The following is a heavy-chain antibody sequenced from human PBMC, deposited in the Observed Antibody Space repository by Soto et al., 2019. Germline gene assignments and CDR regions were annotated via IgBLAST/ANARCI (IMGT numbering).Heavy chain of an antibody. D-gene: IGHD1-1*01. CDR2: INPSGGST. Sequence: SVKVSYRASGYTFTSYYMHWVRQAPVQGLEWMGIINPSGGSTSYAQKFQGRVTMTRDTSTSTVYMELSSLRSEDTAVYYCARDLIGTRVYESWFDPWGQGTLVTVYS. CDR3: ARDLIGTRVYESWFDP. V-gene: IGHV1-46*01. J-gene: IGHJ5*02. CDR1: GYTFTSYY.